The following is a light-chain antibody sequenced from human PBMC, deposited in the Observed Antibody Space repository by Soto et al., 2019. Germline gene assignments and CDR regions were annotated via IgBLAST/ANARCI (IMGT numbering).Light chain of an antibody. Sequence: DIVMTQSPLSLPVTPGEPASISCRSSQSLLHSNGYNYLDWYLQKPGQSPQLLIYLGSNRASGVPDRFSGSGSGTDFTLKISRVEAGDVGVHYCQQYNNWPRTFGQGTKV. CDR1: QSLLHSNGYNY. J-gene: IGKJ1*01. CDR3: QQYNNWPRT. V-gene: IGKV2-28*01. CDR2: LGS.